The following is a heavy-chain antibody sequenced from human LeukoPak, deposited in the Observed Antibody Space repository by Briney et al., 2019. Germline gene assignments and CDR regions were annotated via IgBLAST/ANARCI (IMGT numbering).Heavy chain of an antibody. CDR2: IYYSGST. CDR1: GGSISSYY. Sequence: SETLSLTCTVSGGSISSYYWSWIRQPPGKGLEWIGYIYYSGSTNYNPSLKSRVTISVDTSKNQFSLKLSSVTAADTAVHYCARNKAMVRGVIVAFDIWGQGTMVTVSS. V-gene: IGHV4-59*01. D-gene: IGHD3-10*01. J-gene: IGHJ3*02. CDR3: ARNKAMVRGVIVAFDI.